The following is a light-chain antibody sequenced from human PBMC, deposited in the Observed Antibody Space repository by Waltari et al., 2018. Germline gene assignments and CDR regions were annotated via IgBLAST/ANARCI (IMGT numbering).Light chain of an antibody. V-gene: IGKV1-39*01. CDR3: QQSYSTPFT. J-gene: IGKJ3*01. Sequence: DIEMTQSPSSLSASVGDRVTITCRASQNINNYVNWYQQKPMKAPRLLIYAASSLQSGVSSRFSGSGSGTDFTLTISSLQPEDFGSYYCQQSYSTPFTFGPGTRVDIK. CDR1: QNINNY. CDR2: AAS.